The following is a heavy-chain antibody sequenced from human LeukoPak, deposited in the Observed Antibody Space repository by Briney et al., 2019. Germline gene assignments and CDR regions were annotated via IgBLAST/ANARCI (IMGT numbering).Heavy chain of an antibody. V-gene: IGHV1-3*01. CDR2: ISAGNGNT. Sequence: ASVKVSCKASGYTFTSYAMHWVRQAPGQRLEWMGWISAGNGNTKYSQKFQGRVTITRDTSASTAYMELSSLRSEDTAVYYCARQCPRYYDFWSGYYTDPYNWFDPWGQGTLVTVSS. CDR1: GYTFTSYA. J-gene: IGHJ5*02. CDR3: ARQCPRYYDFWSGYYTDPYNWFDP. D-gene: IGHD3-3*01.